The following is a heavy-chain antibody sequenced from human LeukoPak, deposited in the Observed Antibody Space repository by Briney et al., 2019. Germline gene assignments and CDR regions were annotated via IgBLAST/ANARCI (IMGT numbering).Heavy chain of an antibody. CDR1: GFTFSNYV. V-gene: IGHV3-23*01. CDR3: AKDDDWGRYKH. D-gene: IGHD3-16*01. CDR2: ISPSGDIT. J-gene: IGHJ1*01. Sequence: GGTLRLSCAASGFTFSNYVMSWVRQAPGKGLEWVSGISPSGDITYYTDSVRGRFTISRDNFKNTLSLQVNSLRAEDTAMYYCAKDDDWGRYKHWGQGTLVTVSS.